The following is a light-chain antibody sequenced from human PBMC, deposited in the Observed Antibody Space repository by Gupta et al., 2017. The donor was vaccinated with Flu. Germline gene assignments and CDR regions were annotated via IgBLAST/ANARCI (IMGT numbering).Light chain of an antibody. CDR2: GAS. J-gene: IGKJ1*01. CDR3: QQYNNWPPGT. Sequence: EIVMTQSPVTLSVSPGERATLSCRASQSVTSKLAWYQQKPGQAPRLLIYGASTRATGIPARFSGSGSGTEFTLTISSLQSEDFAVYYCQQYNNWPPGTFGQGTKVEIK. CDR1: QSVTSK. V-gene: IGKV3D-15*01.